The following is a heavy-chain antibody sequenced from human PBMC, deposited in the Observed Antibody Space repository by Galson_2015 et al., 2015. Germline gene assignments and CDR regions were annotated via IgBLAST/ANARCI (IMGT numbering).Heavy chain of an antibody. CDR2: ISYDGSNK. CDR1: FFPFLLSS. J-gene: IGHJ4*02. V-gene: IGHV3-30-3*01. Sequence: SLLLSFSSSFFPFLLSSLPFFFFSPGKGLEWVAVISYDGSNKYYADSVKGRFTISRDNSKNTLYLQMNSLRAEDSAVYYCASAILSGSFHGEIDYGGQGTLVTVSS. D-gene: IGHD1-26*01. CDR3: ASAILSGSFHGEIDY.